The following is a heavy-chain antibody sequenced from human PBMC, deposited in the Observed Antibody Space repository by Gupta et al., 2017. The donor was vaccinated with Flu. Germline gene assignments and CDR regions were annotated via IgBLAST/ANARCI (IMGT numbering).Heavy chain of an antibody. D-gene: IGHD6-19*01. CDR2: ISGSGGTT. CDR3: AKGDRGSGWAY. V-gene: IGHV3-23*01. J-gene: IGHJ4*02. Sequence: EVQLLESGGGLGQPGGSLRLSCAASEFTFSSYVMSWVRQAPGKGLEWVSAISGSGGTTHYADSVKGRFTISRDNSKNTLYLQMNSLRAEDTAVYYCAKGDRGSGWAYWGQGTLVTVSS. CDR1: EFTFSSYV.